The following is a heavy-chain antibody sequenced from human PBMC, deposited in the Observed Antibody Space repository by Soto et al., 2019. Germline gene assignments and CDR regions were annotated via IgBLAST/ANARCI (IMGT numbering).Heavy chain of an antibody. CDR1: GGSISSGDYY. D-gene: IGHD1-26*01. J-gene: IGHJ4*02. V-gene: IGHV4-30-4*01. Sequence: PSETLSLTCTVSGGSISSGDYYWSWIRQPPGKGLEWIGYIYYSGSTYYNPSLKSRVTISVDTSKNQFSLKLSSVTAADTAVYYWARGKLVGASIYFDYWGQGTRVT. CDR3: ARGKLVGASIYFDY. CDR2: IYYSGST.